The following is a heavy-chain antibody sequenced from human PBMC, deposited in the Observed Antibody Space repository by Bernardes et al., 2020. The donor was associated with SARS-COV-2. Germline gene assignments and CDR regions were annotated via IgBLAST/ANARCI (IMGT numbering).Heavy chain of an antibody. CDR2: IYPGDSDT. CDR1: GYSVTSYW. CDR3: ARHVVRTTWAFDI. V-gene: IGHV5-51*01. J-gene: IGHJ3*02. Sequence: GESLKISCKGSGYSVTSYWIGWVRQMPGKGLEWMGIIYPGDSDTRYSPSFQGQVTISADKSISTAYLQWSSLKASDTAMYYCARHVVRTTWAFDIWGQGTMVTVSS. D-gene: IGHD4-17*01.